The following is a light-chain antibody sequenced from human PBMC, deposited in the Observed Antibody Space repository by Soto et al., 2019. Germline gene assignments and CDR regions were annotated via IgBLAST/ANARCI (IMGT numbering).Light chain of an antibody. Sequence: EIVVTQSPDTLSLSPGESATVSCRASQRVDGNYLAWYQVKPDQAPRLLIYDASSRPTGIPDRFRGSGSGTDFTLTISRLETEDFAVYSCQQYGSSQLTFAGGTKVDIK. J-gene: IGKJ4*01. CDR2: DAS. CDR3: QQYGSSQLT. CDR1: QRVDGNY. V-gene: IGKV3-20*01.